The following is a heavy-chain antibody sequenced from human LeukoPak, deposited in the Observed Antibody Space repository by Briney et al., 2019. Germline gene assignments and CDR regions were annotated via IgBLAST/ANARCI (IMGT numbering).Heavy chain of an antibody. CDR2: IIPILGIA. CDR1: GGTCSSYA. D-gene: IGHD3-10*01. J-gene: IGHJ6*02. V-gene: IGHV1-69*04. CDR3: ARDGGVWFGEGGYGMDV. Sequence: SVKVSCKASGGTCSSYAISWVRQAPGQGLEWMGRIIPILGIANYAQKFQGRVTITADKSTSTAYMELSSPRSEDTAVYYCARDGGVWFGEGGYGMDVWGQGTTVTVSS.